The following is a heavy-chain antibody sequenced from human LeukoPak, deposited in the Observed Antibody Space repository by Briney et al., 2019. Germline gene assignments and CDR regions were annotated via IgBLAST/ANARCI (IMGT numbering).Heavy chain of an antibody. CDR2: IYHSGST. J-gene: IGHJ5*02. CDR1: GGSFSGYY. Sequence: NPSETLSLTCAVYGGSFSGYYWSWIRQPPGKGLEWIGSIYHSGSTYYNPSLKSRVTISVDTSKNQFSLKLSSVTAADTAVYYCARAAAAGKPFDPWGQGTLVTVSS. V-gene: IGHV4-34*01. CDR3: ARAAAAGKPFDP. D-gene: IGHD6-13*01.